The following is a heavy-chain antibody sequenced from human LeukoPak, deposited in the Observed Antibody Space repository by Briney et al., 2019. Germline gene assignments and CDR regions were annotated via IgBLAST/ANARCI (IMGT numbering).Heavy chain of an antibody. V-gene: IGHV4-59*01. D-gene: IGHD5-12*01. CDR2: IYYSGST. CDR3: ARDGYYFDY. J-gene: IGHJ4*02. Sequence: SETLSLTCTVSGGSISSYYWSWIRQPPGKGLEWIGYIYYSGSTNYNPSLKSRVTISVDTSKNQFSLKLSSVTAADTAVYNCARDGYYFDYWGQGTLVTVSA. CDR1: GGSISSYY.